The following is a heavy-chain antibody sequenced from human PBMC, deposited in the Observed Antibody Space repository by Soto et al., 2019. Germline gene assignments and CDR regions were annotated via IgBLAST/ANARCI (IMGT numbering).Heavy chain of an antibody. V-gene: IGHV3-7*01. J-gene: IGHJ3*01. CDR3: AGKSKVTSLYDAFDV. Sequence: VGFLRLSCEAYGFSFSTYSMNCVHQDPGKGLEWVANIQQDGSEKYNVDSVRGRFTISRDNAESALYLQMDSLGAEDTAVYYCAGKSKVTSLYDAFDVWGQGTKVTVSS. D-gene: IGHD2-2*01. CDR2: IQQDGSEK. CDR1: GFSFSTYS.